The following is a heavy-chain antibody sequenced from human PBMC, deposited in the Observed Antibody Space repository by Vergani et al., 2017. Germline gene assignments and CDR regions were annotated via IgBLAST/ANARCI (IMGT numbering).Heavy chain of an antibody. J-gene: IGHJ5*02. Sequence: QVQLVQSGAEVKKPGSSVKVSCKASGGTLSSYTISWVRQAPGQGLEWMGRIIPILGIANYAQKFQGRVTITADKSTSTAYMELSSLRSEDTAVYYCARDVHDYWFDPWGQGTLVTVSS. CDR3: ARDVHDYWFDP. D-gene: IGHD4/OR15-4a*01. CDR1: GGTLSSYT. CDR2: IIPILGIA. V-gene: IGHV1-69*08.